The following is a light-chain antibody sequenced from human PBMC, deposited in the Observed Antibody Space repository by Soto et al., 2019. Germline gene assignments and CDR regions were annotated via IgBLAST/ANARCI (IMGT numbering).Light chain of an antibody. V-gene: IGLV2-14*01. CDR1: SSDFGDDKY. J-gene: IGLJ1*01. CDR2: EVT. Sequence: QSALTQPASVSGSPGQSITVSCTGSSSDFGDDKYVSWYQQHPGKVPKLMIYEVTNRPSGVSHRFSGSKSGNTASLTISGLQAEDEADYYCSSYSTSSTLGGYVFGTGTKLTVL. CDR3: SSYSTSSTLGGYV.